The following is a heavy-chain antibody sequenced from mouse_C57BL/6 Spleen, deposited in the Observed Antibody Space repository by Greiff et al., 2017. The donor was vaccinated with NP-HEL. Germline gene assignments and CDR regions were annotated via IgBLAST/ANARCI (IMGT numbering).Heavy chain of an antibody. Sequence: VQLQQSGPVLVKPGASVKMSCKASGYTFTDYYMNWVKQSHGKSLEWIGVINPYNGGTSYNQKFKGKATLTVDKSSSTAYMELNSLTSEDAAVYYCARAGYDDAMDGWGQGTSVTVSS. CDR1: GYTFTDYY. CDR2: INPYNGGT. CDR3: ARAGYDDAMDG. V-gene: IGHV1-19*01. J-gene: IGHJ4*01. D-gene: IGHD2-2*01.